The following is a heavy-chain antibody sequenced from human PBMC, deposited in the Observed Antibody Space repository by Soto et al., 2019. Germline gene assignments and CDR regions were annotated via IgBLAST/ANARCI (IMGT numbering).Heavy chain of an antibody. CDR1: GFTFSNYE. CDR2: ISSGGSTI. Sequence: EVQLVESGGGLVQPGGSLRLSCAASGFTFSNYEMNLVRQAPGKGLEWVSYISSGGSTIYYADSVKGRFTISRDNAKNSMYVQMNSLRAEDTAVYYCARGDCSNGVCYFGIRYYAMDVWGQGTTDTVSS. V-gene: IGHV3-48*03. CDR3: ARGDCSNGVCYFGIRYYAMDV. D-gene: IGHD2-8*01. J-gene: IGHJ6*02.